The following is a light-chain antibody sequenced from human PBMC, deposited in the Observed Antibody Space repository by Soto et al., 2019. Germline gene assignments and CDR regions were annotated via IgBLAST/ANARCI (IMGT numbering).Light chain of an antibody. CDR3: QQYGTLIT. CDR2: GAS. Sequence: EVVMTQSPDTLSVSPGERATLSCRASQSVGSNLAWYQQKAGQAPRLLMYGASTRASGIPDRFSGSGSGTDFTLTINRLEPEDFAVYYCQQYGTLITFGQGTRLEIK. V-gene: IGKV3-20*01. CDR1: QSVGSN. J-gene: IGKJ5*01.